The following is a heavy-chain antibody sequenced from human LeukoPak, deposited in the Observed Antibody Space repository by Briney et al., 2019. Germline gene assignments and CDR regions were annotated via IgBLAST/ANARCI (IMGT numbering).Heavy chain of an antibody. CDR1: GFTSSSSW. CDR3: TRDGPGPDYWSGGYCYALH. D-gene: IGHD3-3*01. CDR2: INQEASET. V-gene: IGHV3-7*01. J-gene: IGHJ4*02. Sequence: GGSLRLSRVPSGFTSSSSWMKWIPDALGEGVEWVAQINQEASETDYVGTGRGRFTISRDNAKNSLYLQKTSLRHDDTAVYYCTRDGPGPDYWSGGYCYALHWGRGALVTVSS.